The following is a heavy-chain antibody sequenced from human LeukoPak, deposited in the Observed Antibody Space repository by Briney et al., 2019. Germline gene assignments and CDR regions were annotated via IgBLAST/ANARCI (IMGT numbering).Heavy chain of an antibody. CDR2: ITPIFGTA. CDR3: ARDGLQYRGVYYFDY. D-gene: IGHD4-11*01. V-gene: IGHV1-69*01. J-gene: IGHJ4*02. CDR1: GFTFSSYA. Sequence: GGSLRLSCAASGFTFSSYAISWVRQAPGQGLEWMGGITPIFGTANYAQKFQGRVTITADESTSTAYMELSSLRSEDTAVYYCARDGLQYRGVYYFDYWGQGTLVTVSS.